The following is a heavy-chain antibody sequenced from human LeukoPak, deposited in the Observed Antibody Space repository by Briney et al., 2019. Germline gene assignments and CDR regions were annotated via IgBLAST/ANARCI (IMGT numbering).Heavy chain of an antibody. D-gene: IGHD3-9*01. J-gene: IGHJ4*02. CDR1: GYTLTELS. CDR3: ATVSRGLNYDILTGPPPADY. V-gene: IGHV1-24*01. Sequence: ASVKVSCKVSGYTLTELSMHWVRQAPGKGLEWMGGFDPEDGETIYAQKFQGRVTMTEDTSTDTAYMELSSLRSEDTAVYYCATVSRGLNYDILTGPPPADYWGQGTLVTVSS. CDR2: FDPEDGET.